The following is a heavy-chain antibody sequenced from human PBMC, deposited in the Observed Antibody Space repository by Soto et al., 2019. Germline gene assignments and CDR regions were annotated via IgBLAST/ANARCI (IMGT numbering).Heavy chain of an antibody. D-gene: IGHD2-15*01. J-gene: IGHJ4*02. CDR2: ISSSSSSI. V-gene: IGHV3-48*01. CDR3: AKYHCSGGSCPPCFDY. CDR1: GFTFSNYG. Sequence: GGSLRLSCEASGFTFSNYGINWVRQAPGKGLEWVSHISSSSSSIYYAESVKGRFTISRDNSKNTLYLQMNSLRAEDTAVYYCAKYHCSGGSCPPCFDYWGQGTLVTVSS.